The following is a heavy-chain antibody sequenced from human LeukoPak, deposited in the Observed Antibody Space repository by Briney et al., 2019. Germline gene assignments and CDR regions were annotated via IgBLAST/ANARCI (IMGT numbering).Heavy chain of an antibody. Sequence: ASVKVSCKASGYTFTSYGISWVRQAPGQGLEWMGWISAYNGNTDYAQKLQGRVTMTTDTSASTAYMELRSLRSEDTAVYYCARDNSVRDEAWWFNPWGQGTLVTVSS. CDR2: ISAYNGNT. CDR3: ARDNSVRDEAWWFNP. D-gene: IGHD5-24*01. V-gene: IGHV1-18*01. J-gene: IGHJ5*02. CDR1: GYTFTSYG.